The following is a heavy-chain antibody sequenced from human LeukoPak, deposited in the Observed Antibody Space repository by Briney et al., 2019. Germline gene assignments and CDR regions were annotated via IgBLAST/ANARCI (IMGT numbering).Heavy chain of an antibody. CDR2: ISGSGGST. J-gene: IGHJ4*02. Sequence: TGGSLRLSCAASGFTFSSYGMSWVRQAPGKGLEWVSAISGSGGSTYYADSVKGRFTISRDNSKNTLYLQMNSLRAEDTAVYYCARDHSVYYDSSGHAAGYWGQGTLVTVSS. D-gene: IGHD3-22*01. CDR3: ARDHSVYYDSSGHAAGY. V-gene: IGHV3-23*01. CDR1: GFTFSSYG.